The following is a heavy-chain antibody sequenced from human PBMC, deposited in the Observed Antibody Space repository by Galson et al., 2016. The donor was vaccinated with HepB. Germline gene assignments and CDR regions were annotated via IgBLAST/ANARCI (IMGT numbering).Heavy chain of an antibody. J-gene: IGHJ4*02. Sequence: SLRLSCAVSGFTFSGYAMSWVRQAPGKGLEWVSTISANGLSTYYADSVKGRFVISRDNAKNILYLRINSLRTDDTAVYYCAKMREKATSKRALDYWGQGTLVTVSS. CDR2: ISANGLST. CDR3: AKMREKATSKRALDY. CDR1: GFTFSGYA. V-gene: IGHV3-23*01. D-gene: IGHD5-24*01.